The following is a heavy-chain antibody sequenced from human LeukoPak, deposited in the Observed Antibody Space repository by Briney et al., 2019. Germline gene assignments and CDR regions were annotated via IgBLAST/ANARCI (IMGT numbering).Heavy chain of an antibody. V-gene: IGHV3-13*01. J-gene: IGHJ3*02. CDR3: ARGPYYYDTSGYAFDI. Sequence: GGSLRLSCAASGFTFDDYAMHWVRQATGKGLEWVSAIGTAGDTYYPGSVKGRFTISRENAKNSLYLQMNSLRAGDTAVYYCARGPYYYDTSGYAFDIWGQGTMVTVSS. D-gene: IGHD3-22*01. CDR2: IGTAGDT. CDR1: GFTFDDYA.